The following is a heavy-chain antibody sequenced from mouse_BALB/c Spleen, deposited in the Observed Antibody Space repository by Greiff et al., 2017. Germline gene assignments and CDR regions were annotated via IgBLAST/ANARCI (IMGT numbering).Heavy chain of an antibody. CDR2: INPYNDGT. Sequence: EVKLMESGPELVKPGASVKMSCKASGYTFTSYVMHWVKQKPGQGLEWIGYINPYNDGTKYNEKFKGKATLTSDKSSSTAYMELSSLTSEDSAVYYCAREGAFYYYGSSQYWYFDVWGAGTTVTVSS. D-gene: IGHD1-1*01. V-gene: IGHV1-14*01. CDR3: AREGAFYYYGSSQYWYFDV. CDR1: GYTFTSYV. J-gene: IGHJ1*01.